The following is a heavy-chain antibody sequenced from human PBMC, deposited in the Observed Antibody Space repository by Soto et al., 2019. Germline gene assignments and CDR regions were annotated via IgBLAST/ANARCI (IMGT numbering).Heavy chain of an antibody. Sequence: QVQLQQWGAGLLKPSETLSLTCAVYGGSFSGYYWSWIRQPPGKGLEWIGEINHSGSTNYNPSLKRRVTISVDTSKNQFSLKLSSVTAADTAVYYCARGPLCSGGSCYSDWFDPWGQGTLVTVSS. J-gene: IGHJ5*02. CDR3: ARGPLCSGGSCYSDWFDP. D-gene: IGHD2-15*01. CDR2: INHSGST. CDR1: GGSFSGYY. V-gene: IGHV4-34*01.